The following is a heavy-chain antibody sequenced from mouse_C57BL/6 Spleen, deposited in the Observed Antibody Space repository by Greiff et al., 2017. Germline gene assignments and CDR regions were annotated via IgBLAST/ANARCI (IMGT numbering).Heavy chain of an antibody. V-gene: IGHV1-72*01. CDR2: IDPNSGGT. Sequence: QVQLQQPGAELVKPGASVKLSCKASGYTFTSYWMHWVKQRPGRGLGWIGRIDPNSGGTKYNEKFKSKATLTVDKPASTAYMQLSSLTYEDSAVYYGAREGVTYGNFDYWGQGTTLTVSS. CDR3: AREGVTYGNFDY. D-gene: IGHD2-1*01. CDR1: GYTFTSYW. J-gene: IGHJ2*01.